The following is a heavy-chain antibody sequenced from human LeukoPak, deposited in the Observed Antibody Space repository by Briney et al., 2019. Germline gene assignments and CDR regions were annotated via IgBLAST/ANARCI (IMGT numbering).Heavy chain of an antibody. CDR1: GGSISSYY. Sequence: SETLSLTCTVSGGSISSYYWSWIRQPAGKGLEWIGRIYTSGSTNYNPSLKSRVTMSVDTSKNQFSLKLSSVTAADTAVYYCARSLMTTVIVWFDPWGQGTLVTVSS. V-gene: IGHV4-4*07. D-gene: IGHD4-17*01. J-gene: IGHJ5*02. CDR3: ARSLMTTVIVWFDP. CDR2: IYTSGST.